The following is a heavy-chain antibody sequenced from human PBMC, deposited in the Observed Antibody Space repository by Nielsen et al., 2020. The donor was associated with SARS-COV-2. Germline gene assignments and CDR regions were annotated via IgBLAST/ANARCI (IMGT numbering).Heavy chain of an antibody. J-gene: IGHJ4*02. CDR3: LTHPYYYGSGPFDY. CDR1: GFTFSNAW. Sequence: GESLKISCAASGFTFSNAWMSWVRQAPGKGLEWVGRIKSKTDGGTTDYAAPVKGRFTISRDDSKNTLYLQMNSLKTEDTAVYYCLTHPYYYGSGPFDYWGQGTLVTVSS. D-gene: IGHD3-10*01. V-gene: IGHV3-15*01. CDR2: IKSKTDGGTT.